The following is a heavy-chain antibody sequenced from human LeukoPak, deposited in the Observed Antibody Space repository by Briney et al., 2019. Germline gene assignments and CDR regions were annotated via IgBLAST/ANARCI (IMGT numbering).Heavy chain of an antibody. D-gene: IGHD3-3*01. CDR3: AKDRDFWSGYYDFDF. CDR1: GFIFSNYA. CDR2: ISNSADST. V-gene: IGHV3-23*01. J-gene: IGHJ4*02. Sequence: PGGSLRLSCTASGFIFSNYAMSWVRQAPGKGLEWVSGISNSADSTYYAVSVKGRFTISRDNSKNTLYLQMNSLRAEDTAVYYCAKDRDFWSGYYDFDFWGQGTLVTVSS.